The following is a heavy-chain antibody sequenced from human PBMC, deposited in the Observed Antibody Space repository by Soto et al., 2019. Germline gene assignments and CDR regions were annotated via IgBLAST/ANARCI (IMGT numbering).Heavy chain of an antibody. CDR2: FDPEDGET. Sequence: GASVKVSCTVSGYTLTELSMHWVRQAPGKGLEWMGGFDPEDGETIYAQKFQGRVTMTEDTSTDTAYMELSSLRSEDTAVYYCAPVWVVGQLSEDFESSGQGTMVTVSS. V-gene: IGHV1-24*01. J-gene: IGHJ3*02. CDR1: GYTLTELS. D-gene: IGHD3-16*02. CDR3: APVWVVGQLSEDFES.